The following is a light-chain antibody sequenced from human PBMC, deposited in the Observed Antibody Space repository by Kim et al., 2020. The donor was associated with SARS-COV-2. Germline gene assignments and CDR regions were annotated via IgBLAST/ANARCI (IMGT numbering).Light chain of an antibody. Sequence: EIVLTQSPATLSLSPGERATLSCRASQSVSSYLAWCQQKPGQAPRLLIYDASNRATGIPARFSGSGSGTDFTLTISSLEPEDFAVYYCQQRSNWPPPYSFGQGTKLEI. V-gene: IGKV3-11*01. CDR2: DAS. CDR3: QQRSNWPPPYS. J-gene: IGKJ2*03. CDR1: QSVSSY.